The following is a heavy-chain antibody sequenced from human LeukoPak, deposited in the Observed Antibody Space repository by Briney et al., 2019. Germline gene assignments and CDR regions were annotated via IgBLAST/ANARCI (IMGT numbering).Heavy chain of an antibody. Sequence: GGSLRLSCAASGFTVSSNYMSWVRQAPGKGLEWVANIRHDGSETYYVDSLRGRFTISRDNAKNLVYLQMSSLRAEDTAIYYCARDETYDYESNGYLDFWGQGTVVTVSS. D-gene: IGHD3-22*01. CDR3: ARDETYDYESNGYLDF. J-gene: IGHJ4*02. CDR2: IRHDGSET. V-gene: IGHV3-7*01. CDR1: GFTVSSNY.